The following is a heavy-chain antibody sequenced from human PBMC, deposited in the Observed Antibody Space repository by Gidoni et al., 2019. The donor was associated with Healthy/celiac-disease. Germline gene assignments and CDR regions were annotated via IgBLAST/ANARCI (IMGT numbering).Heavy chain of an antibody. Sequence: QVQLQESGPGLVKPSQPLSLTCTVSGGSISSGSYYWSWIRQPAGKGLEWIGRIYTSGSTNYNPSLKSRVTISVDTSKNQFSLKLSSVTAADTAVYYCARDRVGGSGWPYFDYWGQGTLVTVSS. D-gene: IGHD6-19*01. CDR3: ARDRVGGSGWPYFDY. J-gene: IGHJ4*02. CDR2: IYTSGST. V-gene: IGHV4-61*02. CDR1: GGSISSGSYY.